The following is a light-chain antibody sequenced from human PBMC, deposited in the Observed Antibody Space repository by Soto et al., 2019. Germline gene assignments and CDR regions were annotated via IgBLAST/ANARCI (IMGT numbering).Light chain of an antibody. V-gene: IGKV3-15*01. CDR3: HQYNNWPPWT. CDR1: QSVSSN. CDR2: GAS. Sequence: EIVMTQSPATLSVSPGERVTLSCRASQSVSSNLAWYQQKPGQAPRLLIYGASTRATGIPARFSGSGSGTEFTLTISSLQSEDYAVYYCHQYNNWPPWTFGQGTKVDIK. J-gene: IGKJ1*01.